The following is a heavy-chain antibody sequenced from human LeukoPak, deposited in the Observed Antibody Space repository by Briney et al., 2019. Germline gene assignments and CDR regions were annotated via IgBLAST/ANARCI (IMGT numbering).Heavy chain of an antibody. CDR2: MYYSGST. Sequence: SETLSLTCTVSGGSISTSSYYWGWLRQPPGKGLEWIGSMYYSGSTFYNPSHKSRVTLSVDTSNNQFSLKLSSVTAADTGVYYCARHVGSENYPRYFDYWGQGPLVTVSS. D-gene: IGHD1-26*01. CDR1: GGSISTSSYY. J-gene: IGHJ4*02. V-gene: IGHV4-39*01. CDR3: ARHVGSENYPRYFDY.